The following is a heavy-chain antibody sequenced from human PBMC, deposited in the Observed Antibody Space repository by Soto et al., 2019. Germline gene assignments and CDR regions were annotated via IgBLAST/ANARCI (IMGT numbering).Heavy chain of an antibody. CDR2: ISSSGSTI. J-gene: IGHJ6*02. Sequence: GGSLRLSCAASGFTFSSYEMNWVRQAPGKGLEWVSYISSSGSTIYYADSVKGRFTISRDNAKNSLYLQMNSLRAEDTAAYYCAREGPIYDSSGYYYYYYGMDVWGQGTTVTVSS. CDR1: GFTFSSYE. D-gene: IGHD3-22*01. CDR3: AREGPIYDSSGYYYYYYGMDV. V-gene: IGHV3-48*03.